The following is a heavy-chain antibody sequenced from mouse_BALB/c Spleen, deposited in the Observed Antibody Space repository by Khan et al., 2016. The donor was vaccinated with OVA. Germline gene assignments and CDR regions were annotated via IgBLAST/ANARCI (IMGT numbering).Heavy chain of an antibody. Sequence: QVQLKESGPGLVAPSQSLSITCTVSGFSLTGYGVNWVRQPPGKGLEWLGMIWGDGSTDYHSALKSRLSIRKDNSKSQVFLKMKSRQTDDTDRDYWAREIYDEYAYYYAMDDWGQGTSVTVSS. CDR1: GFSLTGYG. D-gene: IGHD2-4*01. CDR2: IWGDGST. V-gene: IGHV2-6-7*01. CDR3: AREIYDEYAYYYAMDD. J-gene: IGHJ4*01.